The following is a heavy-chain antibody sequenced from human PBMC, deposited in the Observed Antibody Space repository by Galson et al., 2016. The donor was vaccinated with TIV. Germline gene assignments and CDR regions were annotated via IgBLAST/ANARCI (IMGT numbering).Heavy chain of an antibody. CDR2: IKTDGSRT. CDR3: RARGDSRAHDVFDF. V-gene: IGHV3-74*01. J-gene: IGHJ3*01. CDR1: GFTFSNFW. Sequence: ASGFTFSNFWMHWVRQVPGKGLVWVSRIKTDGSRTDYVDSVKGRFTISRDNVKNMVYLQMDSLRVEDTAVYYCRARGDSRAHDVFDFWGRGTMVTVSS. D-gene: IGHD3-3*01.